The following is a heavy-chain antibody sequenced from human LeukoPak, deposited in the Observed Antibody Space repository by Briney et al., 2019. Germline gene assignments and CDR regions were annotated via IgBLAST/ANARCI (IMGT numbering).Heavy chain of an antibody. CDR1: GFTFSSYW. CDR3: ARKSASGNYPLDY. D-gene: IGHD3-10*01. J-gene: IGHJ4*02. CDR2: MSADSATT. V-gene: IGHV3-23*01. Sequence: EPGGSLRLSCADSGFTFSSYWMHWVRQAPGKGLEWVSVMSADSATTFYADSVKGRFTISRDNAKNPVFLQMSSLRAEDTALYYCARKSASGNYPLDYWGQGTLVTVSS.